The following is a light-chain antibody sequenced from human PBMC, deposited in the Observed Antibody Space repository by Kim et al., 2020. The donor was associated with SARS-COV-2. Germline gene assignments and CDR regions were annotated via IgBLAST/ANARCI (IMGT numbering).Light chain of an antibody. V-gene: IGLV6-57*04. Sequence: NFMLTQPHSVSESPGKTVTISCTRSGGSIDDNYVQWYQQRPGGVPTTVIYEDDQRPSGVSDRFSGSIDNSSNSASLTISGLKTEDEADYYCQSYNRSNVVFGRGPKLTV. CDR2: EDD. CDR1: GGSIDDNY. J-gene: IGLJ2*01. CDR3: QSYNRSNVV.